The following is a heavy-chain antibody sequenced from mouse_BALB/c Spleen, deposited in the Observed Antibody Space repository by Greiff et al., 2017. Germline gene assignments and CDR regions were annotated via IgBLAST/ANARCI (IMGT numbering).Heavy chain of an antibody. J-gene: IGHJ2*01. Sequence: EVQLVESGPGLVKPSQSLSLTCTVTGYSITIDYAWNWIRQFPGNKLEWMGYISYSGSTSYNPSLKSRISITRDTSKNQFFLQLNSVTTEDTATYYCARAYGYDIYFDYWGQGTTLTVSS. V-gene: IGHV3-2*02. CDR2: ISYSGST. CDR3: ARAYGYDIYFDY. D-gene: IGHD2-2*01. CDR1: GYSITIDYA.